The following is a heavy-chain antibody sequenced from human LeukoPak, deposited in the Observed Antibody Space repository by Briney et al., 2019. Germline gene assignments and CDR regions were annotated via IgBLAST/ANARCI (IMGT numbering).Heavy chain of an antibody. Sequence: SETLSLTCAVYGGSFSGYYWSWIRQPPGKGLEWIGEINHSGSTNYNPSLKSRVTISVDTSKNQFSLKLSSVTAADTAVYYCASPPVVVTAIPNSGQGTLVTVSS. CDR2: INHSGST. J-gene: IGHJ4*02. V-gene: IGHV4-34*01. CDR1: GGSFSGYY. D-gene: IGHD2-21*02. CDR3: ASPPVVVTAIPN.